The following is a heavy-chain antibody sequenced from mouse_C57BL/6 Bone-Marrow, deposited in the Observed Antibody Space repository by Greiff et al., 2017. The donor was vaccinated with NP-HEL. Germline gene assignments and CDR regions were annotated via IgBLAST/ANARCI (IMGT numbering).Heavy chain of an antibody. D-gene: IGHD1-1*01. CDR3: AMPNYYYGSSSYFDY. V-gene: IGHV5-17*01. CDR2: ISRGSSTI. Sequence: DVMLVESGGGLVKPGGSLKLSCAASGFTFSDYGMHWVRQAPERGLEWVAYISRGSSTIYYADTVKGRFTISRDNAKNTLFLQMTSLRSEDTAMYYCAMPNYYYGSSSYFDYWGQGTTLTVSS. CDR1: GFTFSDYG. J-gene: IGHJ2*01.